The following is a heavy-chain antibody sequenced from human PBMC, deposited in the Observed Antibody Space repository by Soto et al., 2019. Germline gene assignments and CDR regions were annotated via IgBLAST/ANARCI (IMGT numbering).Heavy chain of an antibody. V-gene: IGHV3-49*03. D-gene: IGHD3-3*01. CDR1: GFPFGDYA. CDR2: IRSKAYGGTT. CDR3: TRDRLRFLEWLPIEMDV. J-gene: IGHJ6*04. Sequence: PGGSLTLSCTASGFPFGDYAMSWFRQAPGKGLEWVGFIRSKAYGGTTEYAASVKGRFTISRDDSKSIAYLQMNSLKTEDTAVYYCTRDRLRFLEWLPIEMDVWGKGTTVTVSS.